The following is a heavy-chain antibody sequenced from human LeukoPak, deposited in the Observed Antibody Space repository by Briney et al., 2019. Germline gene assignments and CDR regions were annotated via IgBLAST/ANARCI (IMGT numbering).Heavy chain of an antibody. CDR2: ISSSSSYI. J-gene: IGHJ4*02. V-gene: IGHV3-21*01. D-gene: IGHD2-15*01. CDR3: ARGPTFLGYCSGGSCLGLY. CDR1: GFTFSSYS. Sequence: KPGGSLRLSCAASGFTFSSYSMNWVRQAPGKGLEWVSSISSSSSYIYYADSVKGRFTISRDNAKNSLYLQMNSLRAEDTAVYYCARGPTFLGYCSGGSCLGLYWGQGTLVTVPS.